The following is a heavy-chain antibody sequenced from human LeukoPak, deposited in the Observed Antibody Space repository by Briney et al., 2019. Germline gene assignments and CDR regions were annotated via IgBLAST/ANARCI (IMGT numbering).Heavy chain of an antibody. CDR3: ARVLPVYPPLKTTVAYIDY. Sequence: PSESLSLTCAVYGGSFSGYYSSWIRQPPGKGLEWVGEINNSGSTNYNPSLKGRVTISVDTSKNQLSLKLSSVTAADPAVYYCARVLPVYPPLKTTVAYIDYGGERTLVTLSS. CDR1: GGSFSGYY. J-gene: IGHJ4*02. CDR2: INNSGST. V-gene: IGHV4-34*01. D-gene: IGHD4-23*01.